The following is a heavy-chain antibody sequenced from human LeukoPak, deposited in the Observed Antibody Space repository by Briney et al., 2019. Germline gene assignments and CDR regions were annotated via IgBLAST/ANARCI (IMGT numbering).Heavy chain of an antibody. D-gene: IGHD2-15*01. CDR2: ISWNSGSI. V-gene: IGHV3-9*03. J-gene: IGHJ4*02. Sequence: GGSLRLSCATSGFTFDDYAMHWVRQAPGKGLEWVSGISWNSGSIGYADSVKGRFTISRDNAKNSLYLQMNSLRAEDMALYYCAKGAVVVAAPHFDYWGQGTLVTVSS. CDR1: GFTFDDYA. CDR3: AKGAVVVAAPHFDY.